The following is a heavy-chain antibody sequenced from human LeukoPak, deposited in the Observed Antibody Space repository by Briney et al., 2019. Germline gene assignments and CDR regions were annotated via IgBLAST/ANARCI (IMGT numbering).Heavy chain of an antibody. CDR3: ARDRRWLQSHGMDV. CDR2: IYYSGST. CDR1: RGSINTGNYY. V-gene: IGHV4-31*03. D-gene: IGHD5-24*01. J-gene: IGHJ6*02. Sequence: PSQTLSLTCTVSRGSINTGNYYWSWIRQHPGKGLEWIGYIYYSGSTYYNPSLKSRVTISVDTSKNQFSLKLSSVTAADTAVYYCARDRRWLQSHGMDVWGQGTTVTVSS.